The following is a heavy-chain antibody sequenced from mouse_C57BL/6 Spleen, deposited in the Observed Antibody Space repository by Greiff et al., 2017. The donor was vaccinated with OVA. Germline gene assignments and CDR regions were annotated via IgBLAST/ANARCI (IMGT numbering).Heavy chain of an antibody. D-gene: IGHD2-10*02. V-gene: IGHV1-54*01. CDR2: INPGSGGT. CDR3: ARSEYGNYDAMDY. J-gene: IGHJ4*01. Sequence: VKLQESGAELVRPGTSVKVSCKASGYAFTNYLIEWVKQRPGQGLEWIGVINPGSGGTNYNEKFKGKATLTADKSSSTAYMQLSSLTSEDSAVYFGARSEYGNYDAMDYWGQGTSVTVSS. CDR1: GYAFTNYL.